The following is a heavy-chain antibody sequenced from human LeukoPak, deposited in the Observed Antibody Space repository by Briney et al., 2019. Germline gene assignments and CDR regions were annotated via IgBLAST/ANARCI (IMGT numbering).Heavy chain of an antibody. Sequence: GGSLRLSCVASGFTFSSSWMSWVRRAPGKGLEWVANIKQDGSEKSYVESVRGRFTISRDNAKNSLYLQLNSLRAEDTALYYCARDNPPDYWGQGTLVTVSS. V-gene: IGHV3-7*03. CDR1: GFTFSSSW. CDR3: ARDNPPDY. CDR2: IKQDGSEK. J-gene: IGHJ4*02.